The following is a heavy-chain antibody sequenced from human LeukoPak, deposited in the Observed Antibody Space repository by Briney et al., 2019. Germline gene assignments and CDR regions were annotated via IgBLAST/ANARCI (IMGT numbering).Heavy chain of an antibody. CDR2: IYYSGGT. D-gene: IGHD3-22*01. Sequence: SETLSLTCSVSGGSIRSHYWSWLRQSPGKGLEWIGYIYYSGGTSYNPSLESRVTMSLDTSKSQFSLRLSSVTTADTAVYYCARSDYYDRLYHFDLWGQGILVAVSS. CDR1: GGSIRSHY. V-gene: IGHV4-59*11. CDR3: ARSDYYDRLYHFDL. J-gene: IGHJ4*02.